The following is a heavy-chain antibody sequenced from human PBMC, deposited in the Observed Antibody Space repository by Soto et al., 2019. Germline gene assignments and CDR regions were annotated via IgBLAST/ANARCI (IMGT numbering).Heavy chain of an antibody. CDR1: GFTFSSYA. V-gene: IGHV3-23*01. CDR2: ITPGGGST. Sequence: GGSLRLSCAASGFTFSSYAMSWVRQAPGKGLEWVSTITPGGGSTYYADSVKGRFTISGDNSRNTLYLQMNSLRAEDTAIYYCASVWEIQHSLRYWGQGTLVTVSS. D-gene: IGHD1-1*01. CDR3: ASVWEIQHSLRY. J-gene: IGHJ4*02.